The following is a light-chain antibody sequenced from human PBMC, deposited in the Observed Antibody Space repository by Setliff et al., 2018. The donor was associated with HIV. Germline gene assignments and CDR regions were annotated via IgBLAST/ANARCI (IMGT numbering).Light chain of an antibody. CDR3: SSYTSSFTHV. V-gene: IGLV2-14*01. CDR1: SSDVGGYNY. J-gene: IGLJ1*01. CDR2: EVT. Sequence: QSALTQPASVSGSPGQSITISCAGTSSDVGGYNYVSWYQQYPGKAPKLMIYEVTNRPSGISNRFSGSKSGNTASLTISGLQAADEADYYCSSYTSSFTHVFGSGTKVTVL.